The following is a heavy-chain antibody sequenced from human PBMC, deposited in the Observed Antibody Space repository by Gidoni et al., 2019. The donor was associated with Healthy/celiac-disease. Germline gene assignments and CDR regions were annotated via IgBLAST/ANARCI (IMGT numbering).Heavy chain of an antibody. Sequence: QVQLQESGPGLVKPSQTLSLTCTVSGGSISSGGYYWSWIRQHPGKGREWIGYIYYSGSTYYNPSLKSRVTISVDTSKNQFSLKLSSVTAADTAVYYCARGGARFGEYYYYYYGMDVWGQGTTVTVSS. CDR1: GGSISSGGYY. CDR2: IYYSGST. V-gene: IGHV4-31*03. J-gene: IGHJ6*02. D-gene: IGHD3-10*01. CDR3: ARGGARFGEYYYYYYGMDV.